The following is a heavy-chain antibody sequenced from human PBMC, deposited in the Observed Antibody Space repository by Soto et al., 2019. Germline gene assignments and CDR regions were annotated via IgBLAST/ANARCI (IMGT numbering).Heavy chain of an antibody. CDR2: ISISSSYI. CDR3: ARDTYYYGSGSYSP. Sequence: EVQLVESGRGLVKPGGSLRLSCAASGFTFSSYSMNWVRQAPGKGLEWVSSISISSSYIYYADSVKGRFTISRDNAKNSLYLQMNSLRAEDTAVYYCARDTYYYGSGSYSPWGQGTLVTVSS. V-gene: IGHV3-21*01. CDR1: GFTFSSYS. D-gene: IGHD3-10*01. J-gene: IGHJ5*02.